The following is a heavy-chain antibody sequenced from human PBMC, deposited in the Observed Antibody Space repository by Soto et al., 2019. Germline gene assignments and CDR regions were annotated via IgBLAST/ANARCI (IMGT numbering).Heavy chain of an antibody. J-gene: IGHJ4*02. CDR1: GGSFSGYY. CDR2: INHSGST. V-gene: IGHV4-34*01. Sequence: SETLSLTCAVYGGSFSGYYWSWIRQPPGKGLEWIGEINHSGSTNYNPSLKSRVTISVDTSKNQFSVRLTSVTAADTAVYYCARQRPSRYSVFSGYFPDYWGQGALVTVSS. CDR3: ARQRPSRYSVFSGYFPDY. D-gene: IGHD3-22*01.